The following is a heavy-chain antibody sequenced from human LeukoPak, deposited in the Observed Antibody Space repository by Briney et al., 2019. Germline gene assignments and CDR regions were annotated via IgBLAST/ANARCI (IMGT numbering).Heavy chain of an antibody. CDR2: ISGSGGST. D-gene: IGHD3-22*01. V-gene: IGHV3-23*01. CDR1: GFTFSSYA. J-gene: IGHJ4*02. Sequence: GGSLRLSCAASGFTFSSYAMSWVRQAPGKGLEWVSAISGSGGSTYYADSVKGRFTISRDNSKNTLYLQMNSLRAEDTAVYYCAKKGYYDSSGYYFVYWGQGTLVTVSS. CDR3: AKKGYYDSSGYYFVY.